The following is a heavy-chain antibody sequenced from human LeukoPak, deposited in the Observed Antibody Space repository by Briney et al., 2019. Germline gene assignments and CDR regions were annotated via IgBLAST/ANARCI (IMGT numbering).Heavy chain of an antibody. Sequence: PGGSLRLSCAAAGFTFSNYAMSWVRQAPGKGLECVSTISGSGGGTDYADSVKGRFTISRDNSRNTPFLQMNSLRAEDTAVYYCARNRGYSSSSYFDYWGQGTLVTVSS. CDR1: GFTFSNYA. CDR3: ARNRGYSSSSYFDY. V-gene: IGHV3-23*01. J-gene: IGHJ4*02. D-gene: IGHD6-13*01. CDR2: ISGSGGGT.